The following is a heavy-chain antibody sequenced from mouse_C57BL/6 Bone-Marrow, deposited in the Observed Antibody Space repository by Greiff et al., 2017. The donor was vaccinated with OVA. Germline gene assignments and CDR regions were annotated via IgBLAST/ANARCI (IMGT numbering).Heavy chain of an antibody. J-gene: IGHJ1*03. CDR1: GFSFNTYA. Sequence: VESGGGLVQPKGSLKLSCAASGFSFNTYAMNWVRQAPGKGLEWVARIRSKSNNYATYYADSVKDRFTISRDDSESMLYLQMNNLKTEDTAMYYCVRHDVYCYFDVWGTGTTVTVSS. CDR2: IRSKSNNYAT. CDR3: VRHDVYCYFDV. D-gene: IGHD2-3*01. V-gene: IGHV10-1*01.